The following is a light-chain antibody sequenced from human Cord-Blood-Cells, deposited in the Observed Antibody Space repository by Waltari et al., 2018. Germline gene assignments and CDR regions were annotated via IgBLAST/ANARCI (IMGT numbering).Light chain of an antibody. CDR2: GAS. V-gene: IGKV3-15*01. CDR1: QSVRRN. J-gene: IGKJ2*01. CDR3: QQYNNWPPEYT. Sequence: EIVMTQSPATLSVSPGERATLSCRASQSVRRNLAWYQQKPGQAPRLLIYGASTRANGIPARFSGSVSGTEFTLTISSLQSEDFAVYYCQQYNNWPPEYTFGQGTKLEIK.